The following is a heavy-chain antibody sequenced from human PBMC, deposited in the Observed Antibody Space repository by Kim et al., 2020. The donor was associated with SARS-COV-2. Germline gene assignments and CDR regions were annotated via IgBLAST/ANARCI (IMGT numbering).Heavy chain of an antibody. V-gene: IGHV3-20*04. CDR2: INRNGGSI. CDR1: GFTFADYG. J-gene: IGHJ4*02. Sequence: GGSLRLSCTASGFTFADYGMSWVRQSPGKGLEWVSGINRNGGSIGYGDSVKGRFTISRDNAKKSLYLQMNGLRVEDTALYYCVRGDAGGPFDLWGQGSL. D-gene: IGHD3-16*01. CDR3: VRGDAGGPFDL.